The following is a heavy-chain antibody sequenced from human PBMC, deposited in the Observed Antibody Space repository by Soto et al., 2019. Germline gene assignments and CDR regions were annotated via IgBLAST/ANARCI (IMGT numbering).Heavy chain of an antibody. V-gene: IGHV3-23*01. D-gene: IGHD3-10*01. CDR3: AKDHDYGSGSYNDNWFDP. CDR1: GFTFSSYA. Sequence: PVGSLRLSCAASGFTFSSYAMSWVRQAPGKGLEWVSAISGSGGSTYYADSVKGRFTISRDNSKNTLYLQMNSLRAEDTAVYYCAKDHDYGSGSYNDNWFDPWGQGTLVTVSS. CDR2: ISGSGGST. J-gene: IGHJ5*02.